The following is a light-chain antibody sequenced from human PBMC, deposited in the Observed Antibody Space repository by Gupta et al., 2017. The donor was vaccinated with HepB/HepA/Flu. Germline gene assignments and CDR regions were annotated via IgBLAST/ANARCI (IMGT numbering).Light chain of an antibody. CDR2: SNN. V-gene: IGLV1-44*01. CDR3: AAWDDSLNALV. J-gene: IGLJ2*01. Sequence: LLTHPPSASGTPGQRVTISCSGSSSNIGTNTVNWYQQLPGTAPKLLIYSNNQRPSGVPDRFSGSKSGTSASLAISGLQSEDEADYYCAAWDDSLNALVFGGGTKLTVL. CDR1: SSNIGTNT.